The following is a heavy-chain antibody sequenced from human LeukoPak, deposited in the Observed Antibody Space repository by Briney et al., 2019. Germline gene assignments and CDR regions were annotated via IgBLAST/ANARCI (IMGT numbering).Heavy chain of an antibody. CDR2: IKQDGSEK. D-gene: IGHD6-19*01. V-gene: IGHV3-7*01. CDR3: ARDRVPGIAVAGGDY. CDR1: GFTFSSNW. Sequence: GGSLRLSCAASGFTFSSNWMSWVRQAPGKGLEWVANIKQDGSEKYYVDSVKGRFTISRDNAKNSLYLQMNSLRAEDTAVYYCARDRVPGIAVAGGDYWGQGTLVTVSS. J-gene: IGHJ4*02.